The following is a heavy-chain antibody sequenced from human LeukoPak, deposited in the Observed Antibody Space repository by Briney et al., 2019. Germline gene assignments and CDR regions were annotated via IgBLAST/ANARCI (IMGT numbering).Heavy chain of an antibody. CDR3: ARGVVSTSGYFDL. D-gene: IGHD3-3*01. J-gene: IGHJ4*02. CDR1: GYTFTSYG. CDR2: INPSGGTT. V-gene: IGHV1-46*01. Sequence: ASVKVSCKASGYTFTSYGISWVRQAPGQGLEWMGIINPSGGTTQYAQTFQGRVTLTRDTSTNTVYMDLSSLRSEDTAIYFCARGVVSTSGYFDLWGQGTLVTVSS.